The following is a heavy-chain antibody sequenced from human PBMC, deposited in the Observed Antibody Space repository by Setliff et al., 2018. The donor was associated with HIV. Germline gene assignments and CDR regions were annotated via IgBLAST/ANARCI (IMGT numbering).Heavy chain of an antibody. Sequence: SLRLSCAASGFIFSSHSMNWVRQAPGKGLEWVSSISSGASHIYYADSIKGRFTISRDNGKNSLYLQMNSLRAEDTAVYYCARKRYSSSWNERRAFDIWGQGTMVTVSS. CDR3: ARKRYSSSWNERRAFDI. V-gene: IGHV3-21*01. J-gene: IGHJ3*02. D-gene: IGHD6-13*01. CDR1: GFIFSSHS. CDR2: ISSGASHI.